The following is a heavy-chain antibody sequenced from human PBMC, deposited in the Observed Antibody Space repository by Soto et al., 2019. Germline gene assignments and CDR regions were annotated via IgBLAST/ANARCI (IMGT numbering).Heavy chain of an antibody. Sequence: GESLQISYTVFGYTFPTFWISWVRQIPGKGLEWMGRIDPRDSYVNYSPSFQGHVTISADKSISTAYLQWGSLKASDTAMYYCARLYCTTSTCDSWFDPWGQGTLVTVSS. J-gene: IGHJ5*02. CDR1: GYTFPTFW. D-gene: IGHD2-2*01. CDR2: IDPRDSYV. V-gene: IGHV5-10-1*01. CDR3: ARLYCTTSTCDSWFDP.